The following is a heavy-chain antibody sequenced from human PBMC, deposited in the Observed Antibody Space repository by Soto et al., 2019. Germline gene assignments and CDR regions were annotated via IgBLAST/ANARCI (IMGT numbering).Heavy chain of an antibody. CDR2: IYYGGST. V-gene: IGHV4-30-2*01. CDR1: GGSISSGDYS. D-gene: IGHD3-22*01. J-gene: IGHJ4*02. CDR3: ARVRREYDNSGPVDY. Sequence: QLQLQESGSGLVKPSQTLSLTCAVSGGSISSGDYSWNWIRQPPGKGLEWIGYIYYGGSTYYNPSLQSRVTMSVDRSRNQFSLKLNSVTAADTAVYYCARVRREYDNSGPVDYWGQGTLVTDSS.